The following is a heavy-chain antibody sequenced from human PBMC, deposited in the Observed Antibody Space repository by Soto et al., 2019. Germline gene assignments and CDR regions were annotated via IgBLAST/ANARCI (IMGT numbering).Heavy chain of an antibody. CDR1: GGSISSYY. D-gene: IGHD4-17*01. V-gene: IGHV4-59*01. Sequence: SETLSLTCTVSGGSISSYYWSWIRQPPGKGLEWIGYIYYSGSTNYNPSLKSRVTISVDTSKNQFSLKLSSVTAADTAVYYCARTAFGGDYQPYYYYGMDVWGQGTTVTVSS. CDR3: ARTAFGGDYQPYYYYGMDV. J-gene: IGHJ6*02. CDR2: IYYSGST.